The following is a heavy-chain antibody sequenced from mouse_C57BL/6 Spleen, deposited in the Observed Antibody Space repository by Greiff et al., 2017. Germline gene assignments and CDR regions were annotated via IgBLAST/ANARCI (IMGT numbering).Heavy chain of an antibody. D-gene: IGHD2-3*01. CDR3: ARSGDGYYGFFMDY. Sequence: QVQLQQSGAELVRPGTSVKMSCKASGYTFTNYWIGWAKQRPGHGLEWIGDIYPGGGYTNYNEKFKGKATLTADKSSSTAYMQFSSLTSEDSAIYYCARSGDGYYGFFMDYWGQGTSVTVSS. J-gene: IGHJ4*01. CDR2: IYPGGGYT. V-gene: IGHV1-63*01. CDR1: GYTFTNYW.